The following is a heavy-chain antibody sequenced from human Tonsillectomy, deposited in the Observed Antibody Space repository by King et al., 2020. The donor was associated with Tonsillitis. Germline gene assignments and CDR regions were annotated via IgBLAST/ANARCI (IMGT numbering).Heavy chain of an antibody. CDR1: GFTFSSYA. CDR3: AKGAPGIAVAGSGAFDN. V-gene: IGHV3-23*04. CDR2: ISGSGGST. Sequence: VQLVESGGDLVQPGGSLRLSCAASGFTFSSYAMSWVRQAPGKGLEWVSTISGSGGSTYYADSVKGRFTISRDNSKNTLYLQMNSLRADDKAVYYCAKGAPGIAVAGSGAFDNWGQGTLVTVSS. J-gene: IGHJ4*02. D-gene: IGHD6-19*01.